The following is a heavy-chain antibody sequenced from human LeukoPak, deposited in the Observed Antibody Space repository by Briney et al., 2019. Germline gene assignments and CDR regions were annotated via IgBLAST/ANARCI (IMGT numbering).Heavy chain of an antibody. V-gene: IGHV4-59*01. CDR2: IYYSGST. J-gene: IGHJ4*02. D-gene: IGHD5-18*01. CDR1: GGSISSYY. CDR3: ARGGYSYGYDY. Sequence: SETLSLTCTVSGGSISSYYWSWIRQPPGKGLEWIGYIYYSGSTNYNPSLKSRVTISVDTSKNQFSLKLSSVTTADTAVYYCARGGYSYGYDYWGQGTLVTVSS.